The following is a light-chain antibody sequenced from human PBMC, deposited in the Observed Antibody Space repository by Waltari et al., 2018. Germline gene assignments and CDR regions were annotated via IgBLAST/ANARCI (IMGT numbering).Light chain of an antibody. Sequence: QSALTQPRSVSGSPGHSVTISCTGTSSDVGGYDYVSWYQQYPGKAPKLVIYDVSKRAAGVPVSFSGSKSGNTASLTISGLQAEDEADYNCCSYAGRATWAFGGGTKLTVL. CDR2: DVS. CDR1: SSDVGGYDY. CDR3: CSYAGRATWA. V-gene: IGLV2-11*01. J-gene: IGLJ3*02.